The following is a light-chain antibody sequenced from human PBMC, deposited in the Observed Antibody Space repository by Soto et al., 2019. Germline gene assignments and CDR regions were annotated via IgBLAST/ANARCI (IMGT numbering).Light chain of an antibody. V-gene: IGKV1D-12*01. CDR1: QGISTW. Sequence: DIQMTQSPSSVSASVGDRVTITCRASQGISTWLVWYQQKPGKAPKLLIYAASSLQSAVPPRFSGSGSGTEFTLTINGLQPEDFAIYYCQQAYTFPFTFGPGTKVDIK. J-gene: IGKJ3*01. CDR3: QQAYTFPFT. CDR2: AAS.